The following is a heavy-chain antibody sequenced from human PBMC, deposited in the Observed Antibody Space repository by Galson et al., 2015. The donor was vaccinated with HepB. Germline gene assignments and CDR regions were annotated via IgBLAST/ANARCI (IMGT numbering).Heavy chain of an antibody. Sequence: SVKVSCKASGYTFTNYIITWVRQAPGQGLEWMGWISAHDGNTNYAQKLQGRVTMTTDTSTSTAYMELRSLRSDDTAVYYCARGLNNWNDDLANWFDPWGQGTLVTVSS. CDR2: ISAHDGNT. D-gene: IGHD1-1*01. CDR3: ARGLNNWNDDLANWFDP. CDR1: GYTFTNYI. V-gene: IGHV1-18*04. J-gene: IGHJ5*02.